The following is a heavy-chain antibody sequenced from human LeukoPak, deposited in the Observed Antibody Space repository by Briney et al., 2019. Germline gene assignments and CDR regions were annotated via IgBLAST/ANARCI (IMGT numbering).Heavy chain of an antibody. J-gene: IGHJ4*02. Sequence: ASVKVSCKASGGTFSSYAISWVRQAPGQGLEWMGGIIPIFGTANYAQKFQGRVTITADESTSTAHMELSSLRSEDTAVYYCARRRIQLWSYYFDYWGQGTLVTVSS. CDR2: IIPIFGTA. CDR1: GGTFSSYA. V-gene: IGHV1-69*01. D-gene: IGHD5-18*01. CDR3: ARRRIQLWSYYFDY.